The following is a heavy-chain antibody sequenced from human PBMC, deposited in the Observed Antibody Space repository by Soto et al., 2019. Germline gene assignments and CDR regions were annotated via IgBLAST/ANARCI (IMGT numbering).Heavy chain of an antibody. CDR2: IGTLSDA. CDR1: GFAFSTFD. CDR3: ARGRSFSYDSTPPPMFDP. Sequence: LRLSCAGSGFAFSTFDIHWVRQAPGKGLEWVSGIGTLSDASYAASVQGRFTISRQNAKNSVYLQMNSLRAGDTAFYYCARGRSFSYDSTPPPMFDPWGQGTLVTVSS. D-gene: IGHD3-10*01. J-gene: IGHJ5*02. V-gene: IGHV3-13*01.